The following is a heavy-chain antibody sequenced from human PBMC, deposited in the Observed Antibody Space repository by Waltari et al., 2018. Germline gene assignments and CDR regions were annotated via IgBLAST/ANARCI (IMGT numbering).Heavy chain of an antibody. J-gene: IGHJ4*02. CDR2: IKQDGSEK. CDR3: ARDPRYCTNGVCYGY. V-gene: IGHV3-7*01. CDR1: GFPFGGYW. Sequence: EVQLVESGGGLVQPGGSLRLSCAASGFPFGGYWLRWVRQATGKGLEWVANIKQDGSEKYYVDSVKGRFTISRDNAKNSLYLQMNSLRAEDTAVYYCARDPRYCTNGVCYGYWGQGTLVTVSS. D-gene: IGHD2-8*01.